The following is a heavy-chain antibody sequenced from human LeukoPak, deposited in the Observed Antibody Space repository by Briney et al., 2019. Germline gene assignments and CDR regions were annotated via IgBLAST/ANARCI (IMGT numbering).Heavy chain of an antibody. Sequence: SVKVSCKASGGTFNTYSICWVRQAPGQGLKWMGRIIPIFVTTTYAQKFQGRVTITTDKSSSTAYMELSSLRSEDTAVYYCARNPRTPGDYMDVWGKGTTVTVSS. J-gene: IGHJ6*03. D-gene: IGHD1-14*01. CDR1: GGTFNTYS. V-gene: IGHV1-69*05. CDR3: ARNPRTPGDYMDV. CDR2: IIPIFVTT.